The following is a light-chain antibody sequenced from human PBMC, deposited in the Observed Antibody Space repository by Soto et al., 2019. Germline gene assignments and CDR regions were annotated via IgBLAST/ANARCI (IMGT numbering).Light chain of an antibody. J-gene: IGLJ1*01. CDR2: DVN. Sequence: QSVLTQPRSVSGSPGQSVTISCTGTSSDVGGYNYVSWYQQHPGKGPKLMIYDVNKRPSGVPDRFSGSKSGNTASLTISGLQVEDEADYYCCSYAGSSTYVFGTGTNVTVL. CDR3: CSYAGSSTYV. V-gene: IGLV2-11*01. CDR1: SSDVGGYNY.